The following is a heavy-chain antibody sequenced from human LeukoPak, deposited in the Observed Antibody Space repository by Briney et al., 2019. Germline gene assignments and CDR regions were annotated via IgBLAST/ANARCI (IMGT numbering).Heavy chain of an antibody. V-gene: IGHV3-23*01. D-gene: IGHD6-13*01. CDR3: ATSSSSWYYFDY. J-gene: IGHJ4*02. CDR1: GFTFSSYA. CDR2: ISGSGGST. Sequence: GGSLRLSCAASGFTFSSYAMSWVRQAPGKGLEWVSAISGSGGSTYYADSVKGRLTISRDNSKNTLYLQMNSLRAEDTAVYYCATSSSSWYYFDYWGQGTLVTVSS.